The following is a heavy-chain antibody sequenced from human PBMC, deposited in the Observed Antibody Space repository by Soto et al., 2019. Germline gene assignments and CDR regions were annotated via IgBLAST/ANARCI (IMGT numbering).Heavy chain of an antibody. CDR3: PVVGATSDGFRY. Sequence: XVALGLSCAASGSTVSVSAIHGVRQAPGRGLEWVGRIRSTAQNSATGYVASVRGRFTISRDDSKNTAYLQMNSLKTDDTAVYYCPVVGATSDGFRYWGQGSLVTVSS. J-gene: IGHJ4*02. D-gene: IGHD1-26*01. V-gene: IGHV3-73*01. CDR1: GSTVSVSA. CDR2: IRSTAQNSAT.